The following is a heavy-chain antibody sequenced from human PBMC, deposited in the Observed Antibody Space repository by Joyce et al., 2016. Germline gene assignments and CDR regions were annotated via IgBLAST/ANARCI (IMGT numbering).Heavy chain of an antibody. Sequence: QVQLLQSVAEVKKPGSSVKVSCKASRDTFSSYTITWVRQAPGQGLEWMGRINPIFKTPNQAQRFQGRVTITADKSTSTAYMELSSLRYDDTAVYYCAREASSREGGSYGPRHYYYYGLDVWGQGTTVTVSS. CDR3: AREASSREGGSYGPRHYYYYGLDV. CDR2: INPIFKTP. CDR1: RDTFSSYT. J-gene: IGHJ6*02. D-gene: IGHD5-18*01. V-gene: IGHV1-69*08.